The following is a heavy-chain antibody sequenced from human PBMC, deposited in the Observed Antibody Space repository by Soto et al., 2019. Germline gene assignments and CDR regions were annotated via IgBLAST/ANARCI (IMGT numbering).Heavy chain of an antibody. D-gene: IGHD3-3*01. V-gene: IGHV4-61*01. Sequence: SETLSLNCTVSGGSFKRGSYSWSWIRQPPGKGLEWIGYVYHTGRTSYNPSLKSRVSISMDTSKNQFSLNLDSVTAADKAVYFCATDFAYFDSWGQGTLVTVSS. CDR2: VYHTGRT. CDR1: GGSFKRGSYS. CDR3: ATDFAYFDS. J-gene: IGHJ4*02.